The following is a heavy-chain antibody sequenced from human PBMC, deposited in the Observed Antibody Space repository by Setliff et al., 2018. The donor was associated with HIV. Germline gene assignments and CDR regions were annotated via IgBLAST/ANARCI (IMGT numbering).Heavy chain of an antibody. CDR1: GGSISSGSYY. CDR3: ARHAIVDTAGRGFDY. CDR2: IYTSGST. V-gene: IGHV4-61*09. Sequence: PSETLSLTCTVSGGSISSGSYYWSWIRQPAGKGLEWIGHIYTSGSTYYNSSLKSRVTISVDTSKNQFSLKLSSVTATDTAVYYCARHAIVDTAGRGFDYWGQGTLVTVSS. D-gene: IGHD5-18*01. J-gene: IGHJ4*02.